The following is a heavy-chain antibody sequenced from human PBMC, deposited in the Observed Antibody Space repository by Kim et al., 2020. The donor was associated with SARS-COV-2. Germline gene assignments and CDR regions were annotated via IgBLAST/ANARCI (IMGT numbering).Heavy chain of an antibody. CDR2: MWEDGSGI. V-gene: IGHV3-7*05. J-gene: IGHJ6*02. CDR3: ARGHFGLDV. CDR1: GINFRNNW. Sequence: GGSLRLSCVASGINFRNNWMSWVRQPLGKGLEWVAHMWEDGSGIDYADSVKGRFTIFRDNAQNSLYLQMNSLRVDDTAVYYCARGHFGLDVWGQETTVTVSS.